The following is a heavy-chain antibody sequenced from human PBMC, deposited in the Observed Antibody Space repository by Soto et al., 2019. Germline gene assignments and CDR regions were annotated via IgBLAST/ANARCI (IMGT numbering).Heavy chain of an antibody. CDR2: INPNSGGT. CDR1: GYTFTGYY. Sequence: QVQLVQSGAEVKKPGASVKVSCKASGYTFTGYYMHWVRQAPGQGLVWMGWINPNSGGTNYAQKFQGRVTMTRDTSISTAYMELSRLRSDDTAVYYCARDFPTIFGVVILPILYYYGMDVWGQGTTVTVSS. J-gene: IGHJ6*02. V-gene: IGHV1-2*02. D-gene: IGHD3-3*01. CDR3: ARDFPTIFGVVILPILYYYGMDV.